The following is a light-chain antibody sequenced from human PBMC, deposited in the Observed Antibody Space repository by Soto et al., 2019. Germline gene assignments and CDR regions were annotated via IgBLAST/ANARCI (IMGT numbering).Light chain of an antibody. V-gene: IGKV2-28*01. CDR1: QSLLHLNGYNS. CDR2: LGS. CDR3: MQALQKPWT. Sequence: DIVMTQSPLSLPVTPGEPASISCRSSQSLLHLNGYNSLDWYLQKPGQSPQLLIYLGSNRASGVPDGFSGSGSGTNFTLEISRVEAEDVGIYYCMQALQKPWTFGQGTKVDIK. J-gene: IGKJ1*01.